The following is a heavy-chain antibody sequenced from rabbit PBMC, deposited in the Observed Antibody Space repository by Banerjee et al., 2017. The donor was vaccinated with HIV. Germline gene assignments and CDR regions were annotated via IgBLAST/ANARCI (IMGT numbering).Heavy chain of an antibody. CDR1: GFDLSSYYY. D-gene: IGHD4-2*01. CDR3: ARANGGNIPYRYAFNL. CDR2: ISTSSGST. V-gene: IGHV1S45*01. Sequence: QEQLEESGGGLVKPEGSLTLTCKASGFDLSSYYYMCWVRQAPGKGLELIACISTSSGSTWYASWAKGRFTITKSSSTTVTLQMTSLTAADTATYFCARANGGNIPYRYAFNLWGPGTLVTVS. J-gene: IGHJ4*01.